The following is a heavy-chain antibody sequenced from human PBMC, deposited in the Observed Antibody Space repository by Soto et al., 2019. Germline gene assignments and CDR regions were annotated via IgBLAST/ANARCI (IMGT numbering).Heavy chain of an antibody. CDR1: GYSFTSYD. Sequence: ASVKVSCKASGYSFTSYDINWVRQATGQGLEWMGWMDPKTGNTDYGQKFQGRVTMTRNTSISTAYMELSSLTSEDTAVYYCARGQGWRDYWGQGTLVTV. J-gene: IGHJ4*02. V-gene: IGHV1-8*01. D-gene: IGHD6-19*01. CDR3: ARGQGWRDY. CDR2: MDPKTGNT.